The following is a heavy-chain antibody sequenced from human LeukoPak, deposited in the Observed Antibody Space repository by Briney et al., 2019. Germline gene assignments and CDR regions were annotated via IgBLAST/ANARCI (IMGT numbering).Heavy chain of an antibody. CDR1: GFNVSSYF. V-gene: IGHV3-53*01. CDR2: IYDGGST. D-gene: IGHD3-9*01. J-gene: IGHJ3*02. Sequence: GGSLRLSCAASGFNVSSYFMSWVRQAPGKGQEWVSVIYDGGSTDYADSVKGRFTISRDNSKSTLYLQMNSLRAEDTAVYYCARDNYILTGYYNAFDIWGQGTLVTVSS. CDR3: ARDNYILTGYYNAFDI.